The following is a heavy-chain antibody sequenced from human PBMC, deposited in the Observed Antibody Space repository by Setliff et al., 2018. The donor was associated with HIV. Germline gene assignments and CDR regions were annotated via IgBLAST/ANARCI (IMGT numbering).Heavy chain of an antibody. J-gene: IGHJ4*01. V-gene: IGHV1-3*01. CDR3: GRTKDLDY. CDR1: GYTFPSYG. CDR2: INVVNVST. Sequence: ASVKVSCKASGYTFPSYGITWVRQAPGQRPEWVGWINVVNVSTKYSQKFQGRVTITGDTSASTAYMELGSLTLEDTAVYYCGRTKDLDYWGHGTLVTVSS.